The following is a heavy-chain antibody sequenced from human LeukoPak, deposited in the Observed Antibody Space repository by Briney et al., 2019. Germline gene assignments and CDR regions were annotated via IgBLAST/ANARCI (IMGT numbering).Heavy chain of an antibody. J-gene: IGHJ5*02. D-gene: IGHD2-2*01. Sequence: PSQTLSLTCAISGDSVSSNSVTWHWIRQSPSRGLEWLGRTYYRSTWYNDYAVSVRGRITVNPDTSKNQFSLHLNSVTPEDTAVYYCARRLTQYVCFDPWGQGILVTVSS. CDR1: GDSVSSNSVT. CDR3: ARRLTQYVCFDP. CDR2: TYYRSTWYN. V-gene: IGHV6-1*01.